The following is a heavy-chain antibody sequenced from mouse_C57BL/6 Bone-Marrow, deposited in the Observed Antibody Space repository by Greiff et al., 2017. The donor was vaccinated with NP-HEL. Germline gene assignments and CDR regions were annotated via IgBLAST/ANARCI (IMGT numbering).Heavy chain of an antibody. CDR1: GYTFTDYA. CDR2: ISTYYGDA. V-gene: IGHV1-67*01. Sequence: VQVVESGPELVRPGVSVKISCKGSGYTFTDYAMHWVKQSHAKSLEWIGVISTYYGDASYNQKFKDKATMTVDKSSSTAHMELARLTSEDSAVYYCARTPSPNAMDYWGQGTSVTVSS. CDR3: ARTPSPNAMDY. J-gene: IGHJ4*01.